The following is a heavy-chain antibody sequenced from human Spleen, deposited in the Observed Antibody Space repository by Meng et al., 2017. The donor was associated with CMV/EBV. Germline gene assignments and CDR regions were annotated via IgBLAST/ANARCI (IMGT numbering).Heavy chain of an antibody. J-gene: IGHJ5*02. D-gene: IGHD1-1*01. Sequence: ASVKVSCKTSGYTFTDYYIHWVRQAPGQGLEWVGWINPRTGCTEYAHRFQGRVTMTRDTSITTAYMEMSGLKFDDTAVYYCARDPTRNDVDYWFDPWGQGTLVTVSS. CDR2: INPRTGCT. CDR3: ARDPTRNDVDYWFDP. CDR1: GYTFTDYY. V-gene: IGHV1-2*02.